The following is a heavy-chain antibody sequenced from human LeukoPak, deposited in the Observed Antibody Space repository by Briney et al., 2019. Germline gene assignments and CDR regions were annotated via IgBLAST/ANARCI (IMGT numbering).Heavy chain of an antibody. CDR1: GFTVSSNH. D-gene: IGHD3-16*02. J-gene: IGHJ4*02. V-gene: IGHV3-53*01. Sequence: GGSLRLSCAASGFTVSSNHMSWVRQAPGKRLECVSVMYSGGDTYYADSVKGRFTFSRDNSKNTLYLQMNSLRAEDTAVYYCARVWEISFDSWGQGSLVTVSA. CDR2: MYSGGDT. CDR3: ARVWEISFDS.